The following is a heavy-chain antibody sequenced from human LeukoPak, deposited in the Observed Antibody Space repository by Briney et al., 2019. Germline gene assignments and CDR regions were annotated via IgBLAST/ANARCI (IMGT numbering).Heavy chain of an antibody. D-gene: IGHD3-16*01. V-gene: IGHV4-4*07. Sequence: SETLSLTCTVSGGSMSNYYWSWIRQPAGKGLEWVGRIYTSGTTNYNPSLKSRVTISVDTSKNQFSLKLSSVTAADTAVYYCAREKIGTGTVLGKDYFYMDVWGKGTTVTVSS. J-gene: IGHJ6*03. CDR3: AREKIGTGTVLGKDYFYMDV. CDR1: GGSMSNYY. CDR2: IYTSGTT.